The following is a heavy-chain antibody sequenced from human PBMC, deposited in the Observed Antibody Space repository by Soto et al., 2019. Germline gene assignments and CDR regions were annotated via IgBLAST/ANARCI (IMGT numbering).Heavy chain of an antibody. CDR1: GFTFGDYA. Sequence: PGVSLRLSCTASGFTFGDYAMSWFRQAPGKGLEWVGFIRSKAYGGTTEYAASVKGRFTVSRDDSKSIAYLQMSSLETEDTAVYYCAVRDKWKYAGHYDMSVWGQGTTVTVSS. J-gene: IGHJ6*02. D-gene: IGHD1-7*01. CDR3: AVRDKWKYAGHYDMSV. V-gene: IGHV3-49*03. CDR2: IRSKAYGGTT.